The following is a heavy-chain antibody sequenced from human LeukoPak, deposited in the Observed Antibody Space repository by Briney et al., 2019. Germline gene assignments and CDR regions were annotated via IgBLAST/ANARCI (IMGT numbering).Heavy chain of an antibody. CDR2: INPNSGGT. V-gene: IGHV1-2*04. Sequence: GASVKVSCKASGYTFTGYYMHWVRQAPGQGLEWMGWINPNSGGTNYAQKFQGWVTMTRDTSISTAYMELSRLRSDDTAVYYCARSPAAADYYYYGMDVWGQGTTVTVSS. CDR1: GYTFTGYY. J-gene: IGHJ6*02. CDR3: ARSPAAADYYYYGMDV. D-gene: IGHD6-13*01.